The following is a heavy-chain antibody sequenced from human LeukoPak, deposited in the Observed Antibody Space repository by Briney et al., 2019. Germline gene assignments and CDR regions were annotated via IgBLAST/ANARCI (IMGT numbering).Heavy chain of an antibody. Sequence: PSETLSLTCAVSGYLISSGYYWGWIRQPPGKGLEWIGSIYHTGSTYYNPSLKSRVTISVDTSKNQFSLKLRSVTAADTAVYYCARLTYFDWMKGFDYWGQGTLVTVSS. CDR2: IYHTGST. CDR3: ARLTYFDWMKGFDY. J-gene: IGHJ4*02. D-gene: IGHD3-9*01. CDR1: GYLISSGYY. V-gene: IGHV4-38-2*01.